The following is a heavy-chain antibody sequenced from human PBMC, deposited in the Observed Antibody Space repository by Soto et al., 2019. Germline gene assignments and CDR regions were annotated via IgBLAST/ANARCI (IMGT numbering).Heavy chain of an antibody. D-gene: IGHD4-4*01. CDR2: IYYSAST. CDR3: ARHYLTTVNNWFDP. Sequence: PSETLSLTCSVSGGSISSSSYYWGWIRQPPGKGLEWIWSIYYSASTYYSPSLKSRVTMSVDASKNHFSLKLSSVTAADTAVYYCARHYLTTVNNWFDPWGQGTLVTVSS. J-gene: IGHJ5*02. CDR1: GGSISSSSYY. V-gene: IGHV4-39*01.